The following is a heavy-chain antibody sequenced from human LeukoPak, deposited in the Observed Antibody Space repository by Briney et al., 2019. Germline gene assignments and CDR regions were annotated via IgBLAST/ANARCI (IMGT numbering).Heavy chain of an antibody. CDR3: AIRYCSSTSCYQFDY. J-gene: IGHJ4*02. V-gene: IGHV4-59*08. CDR1: GGSISSYY. CDR2: IYYSGST. D-gene: IGHD2-2*01. Sequence: TSETLSLTCTVSGGSISSYYWSWIRQPPGKGLEWIGYIYYSGSTNYNPSLKSRVTISVDTSKNQFSLKLSSVAAADTAVYYCAIRYCSSTSCYQFDYWGQGTLVTVSS.